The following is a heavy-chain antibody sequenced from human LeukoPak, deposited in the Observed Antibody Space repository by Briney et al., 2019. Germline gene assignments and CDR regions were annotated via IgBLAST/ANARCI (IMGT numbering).Heavy chain of an antibody. J-gene: IGHJ6*03. CDR3: ASGYCGGDCYYYYYMDV. D-gene: IGHD2-21*02. V-gene: IGHV4-59*01. CDR2: IYYSGST. CDR1: GGSISSYY. Sequence: SETLSLTCTVSGGSISSYYWSWIRQPPGPGLEWIGYIYYSGSTNYNPSLKRRVTISVDTSKNQFSLKLSSVTAADTAVYYCASGYCGGDCYYYYYMDVWGKGTTVTVSS.